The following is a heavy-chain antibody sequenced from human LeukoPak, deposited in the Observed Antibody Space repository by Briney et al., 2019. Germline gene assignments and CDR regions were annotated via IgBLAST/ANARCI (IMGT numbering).Heavy chain of an antibody. CDR1: GGSISSGSYY. J-gene: IGHJ4*02. V-gene: IGHV4-39*01. CDR3: ARNNTLMMYPRGGEDKGFDY. D-gene: IGHD2-8*01. CDR2: IYYSGST. Sequence: SVTLSLTCTVSGGSISSGSYYWGWIRQPPGKGLEWIGCIYYSGSTHYNPSLKSRVTISVDTSKNEFCLKLSSVTAADTAVYYCARNNTLMMYPRGGEDKGFDYWGQGTLVTVSS.